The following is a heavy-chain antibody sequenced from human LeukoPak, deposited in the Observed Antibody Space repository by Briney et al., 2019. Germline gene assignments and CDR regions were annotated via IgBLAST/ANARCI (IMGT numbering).Heavy chain of an antibody. Sequence: ASVKVSFKATGGTFNIYGVSWVRQAPGQGLEWMGGIIPIFGTSTYAQKFQGRVTITADESTSTAYMELSSLRSEDTAVYYCARSNYYGSGTPDYYYGMDVWGIGTTVTVSS. CDR2: IIPIFGTS. CDR1: GGTFNIYG. J-gene: IGHJ6*04. CDR3: ARSNYYGSGTPDYYYGMDV. D-gene: IGHD3-10*01. V-gene: IGHV1-69*01.